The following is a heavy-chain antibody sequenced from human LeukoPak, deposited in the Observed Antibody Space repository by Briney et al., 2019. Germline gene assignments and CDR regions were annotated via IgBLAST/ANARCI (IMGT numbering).Heavy chain of an antibody. CDR3: ARVGPWVNPDYYYYCMDV. V-gene: IGHV3-21*01. J-gene: IGHJ6*03. D-gene: IGHD1-14*01. CDR1: AFTFSSYS. CDR2: ISSSGSYI. Sequence: GGSLRLSCAASAFTFSSYSMNWVRQGPGEGLEWVSSISSSGSYIYYADSVKGRFTISRDNAKNSLYLQMNSLRAEDTAVYYCARVGPWVNPDYYYYCMDVWGKGTTVTVSS.